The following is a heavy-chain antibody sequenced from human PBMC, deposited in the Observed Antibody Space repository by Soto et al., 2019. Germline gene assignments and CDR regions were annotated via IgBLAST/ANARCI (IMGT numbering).Heavy chain of an antibody. Sequence: ASVKVACKASGGTFSSYAISWVRQAPGQGLEWMGGIIPIFGTANYAQKFQGRVTITADESTSTAYMELSSLRSEDTAVYYCAREVTIFGVAEKYYYGMDVWGQGTTVTVSS. CDR1: GGTFSSYA. V-gene: IGHV1-69*13. CDR3: AREVTIFGVAEKYYYGMDV. CDR2: IIPIFGTA. D-gene: IGHD3-3*01. J-gene: IGHJ6*02.